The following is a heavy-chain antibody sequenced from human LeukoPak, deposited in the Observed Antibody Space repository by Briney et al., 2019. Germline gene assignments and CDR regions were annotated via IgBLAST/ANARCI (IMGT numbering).Heavy chain of an antibody. CDR1: GYTFTSYG. V-gene: IGHV1-18*01. J-gene: IGHJ4*02. CDR2: ISAYNGNT. D-gene: IGHD4-17*01. CDR3: ARDALGYAVTTLPGDY. Sequence: ASVKVSCKASGYTFTSYGISWVRQAPGQGLEWMGWISAYNGNTNYAQKFQGRVTMTRDMSTSTVYMELSSLRSEDTAVYYCARDALGYAVTTLPGDYWGQGTLVTVSS.